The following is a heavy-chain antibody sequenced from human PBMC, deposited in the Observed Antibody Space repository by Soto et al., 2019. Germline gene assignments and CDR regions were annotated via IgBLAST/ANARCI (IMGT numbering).Heavy chain of an antibody. V-gene: IGHV1-69*01. Sequence: QVQLVQSGAEVKKPGSSVKVSCKASGGTFSSYAISWVRQAPGQGLEWMGGIIPIFGTANYAQKVQGRVTITEDEATSTAYMEQSSLRSEDTAVYYCARLPHPPSPGYFQHWGQGTLVTASS. CDR3: ARLPHPPSPGYFQH. CDR1: GGTFSSYA. CDR2: IIPIFGTA. J-gene: IGHJ1*01.